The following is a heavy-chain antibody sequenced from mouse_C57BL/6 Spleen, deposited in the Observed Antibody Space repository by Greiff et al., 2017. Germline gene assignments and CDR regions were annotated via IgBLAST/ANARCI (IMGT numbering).Heavy chain of an antibody. J-gene: IGHJ4*01. V-gene: IGHV1-82*01. CDR1: GYAFSSSW. D-gene: IGHD1-1*01. Sequence: VQLQQSGPELVKPGASVKISCKASGYAFSSSWMNWVKQRPGKGLEWIGRIYPGDGDTNYNGKFKGKATLTADKSSSTAYMQLSSLTSEDSAVYFCARSLYYGSSDAMDYWGQGTSVTVSS. CDR3: ARSLYYGSSDAMDY. CDR2: IYPGDGDT.